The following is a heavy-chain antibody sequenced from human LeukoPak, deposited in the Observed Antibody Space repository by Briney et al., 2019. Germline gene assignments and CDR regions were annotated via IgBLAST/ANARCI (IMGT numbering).Heavy chain of an antibody. CDR3: AKGPLLWFGELFDY. D-gene: IGHD3-10*01. V-gene: IGHV3-23*01. Sequence: GGSLRLSCAASGFTFSFYATSWVRQAPGKGLEWVSAISGSGGSTYYADSVKGRFTISRDNSKNTLYLQMNSLRAEDTAVYYCAKGPLLWFGELFDYWGQGTLVTVSS. J-gene: IGHJ4*02. CDR1: GFTFSFYA. CDR2: ISGSGGST.